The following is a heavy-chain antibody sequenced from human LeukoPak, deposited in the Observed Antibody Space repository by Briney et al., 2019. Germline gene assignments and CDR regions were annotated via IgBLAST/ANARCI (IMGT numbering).Heavy chain of an antibody. D-gene: IGHD2-2*02. Sequence: SATLSLTCAVYGGSFSGYYWSWIRQPPGKGLEWIGEINHSGSTNYNPSLKSRVTISVDTSKNQFSLKLSSVTAADTAVYYCATHCSSTSCYTDYWGQGTLVTVSS. CDR1: GGSFSGYY. V-gene: IGHV4-34*01. CDR2: INHSGST. J-gene: IGHJ4*02. CDR3: ATHCSSTSCYTDY.